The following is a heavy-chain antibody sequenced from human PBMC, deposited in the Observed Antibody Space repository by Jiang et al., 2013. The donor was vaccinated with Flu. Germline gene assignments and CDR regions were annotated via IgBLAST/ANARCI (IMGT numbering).Heavy chain of an antibody. Sequence: VQLVESGGGLVQPGGSLKLSCAASGFTFSGSAMHWVRQASGKGLEWIGRIRSKANSYATSYGASIKGRFTISRDDSKNTAYLHMNSLKTEDTAIYYCARPTEDYFASGNFGDWGQGTLITVSS. D-gene: IGHD3-10*01. V-gene: IGHV3-73*01. CDR2: IRSKANSYAT. CDR1: GFTFSGSA. CDR3: ARPTEDYFASGNFGD. J-gene: IGHJ4*02.